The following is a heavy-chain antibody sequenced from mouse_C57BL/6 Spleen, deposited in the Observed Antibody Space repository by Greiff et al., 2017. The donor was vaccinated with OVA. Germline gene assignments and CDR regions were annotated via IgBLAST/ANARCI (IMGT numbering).Heavy chain of an antibody. CDR3: ARDGDGSRYFDV. CDR2: ISDGGSYT. V-gene: IGHV5-4*01. Sequence: EVMLVESGGGLVKPGGSLKLSCAASGFTFSSYAMSWVRQTPEKRLEWVATISDGGSYTYYPDNVKGRFTISRDNAKNNLYLQMSHLKSEDTAMYYCARDGDGSRYFDVWGTGTTVTVSS. D-gene: IGHD1-1*01. CDR1: GFTFSSYA. J-gene: IGHJ1*03.